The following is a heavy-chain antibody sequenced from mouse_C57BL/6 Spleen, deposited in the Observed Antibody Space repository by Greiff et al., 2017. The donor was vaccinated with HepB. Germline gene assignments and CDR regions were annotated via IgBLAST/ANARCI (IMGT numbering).Heavy chain of an antibody. Sequence: QVQLQQSGPELVKPGASVKISCKASGYAFSSSWMNWVKQRPGKGLEWIGRIYPGDGDTNYNGKFKGKATLTADKSSSTAYMQLSSLTSEDSAVYFCAQPGDSSGYYFDYWGQGTTLTVSS. D-gene: IGHD3-2*02. J-gene: IGHJ2*01. CDR2: IYPGDGDT. CDR1: GYAFSSSW. CDR3: AQPGDSSGYYFDY. V-gene: IGHV1-82*01.